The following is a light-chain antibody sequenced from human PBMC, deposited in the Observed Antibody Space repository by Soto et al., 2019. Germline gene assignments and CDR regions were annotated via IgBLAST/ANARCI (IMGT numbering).Light chain of an antibody. V-gene: IGLV2-14*01. CDR3: SSYTASSTLYV. CDR2: EVT. Sequence: QSVLTQPASVSGSPGQSITISCTGTSSDVGTYNYVSWYQQHPGKAPKVMIYEVTYRPSGVSNRFSGSKSGNTASLTISGLQAEDEAEYYCSSYTASSTLYVFGTGTKVTGL. J-gene: IGLJ1*01. CDR1: SSDVGTYNY.